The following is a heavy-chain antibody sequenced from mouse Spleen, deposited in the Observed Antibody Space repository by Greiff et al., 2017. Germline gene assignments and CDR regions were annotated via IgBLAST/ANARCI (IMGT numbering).Heavy chain of an antibody. CDR3: ATHRYDERGAMDY. CDR2: IWRGGST. CDR1: GFSLTSYG. D-gene: IGHD2-14*01. J-gene: IGHJ4*01. V-gene: IGHV2-5*01. Sequence: VQLVESGPGLVQPSQSLSITCTVSGFSLTSYGVHWVRQSPGKGLEWLGVIWRGGSTDYNAAFMSRLSITKDNSKSQVFFKMNSLQADDTAIYYCATHRYDERGAMDYWGQGTSVTVSS.